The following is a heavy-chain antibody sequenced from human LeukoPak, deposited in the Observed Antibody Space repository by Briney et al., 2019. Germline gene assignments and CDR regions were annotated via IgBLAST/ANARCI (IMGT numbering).Heavy chain of an antibody. J-gene: IGHJ4*02. CDR2: ISYDGSNK. V-gene: IGHV3-30-3*01. D-gene: IGHD6-6*01. CDR3: ARGIVARWRSEIEYYFDY. CDR1: GFTFHSYA. Sequence: PGRSLRLSCAASGFTFHSYAMPWVRQAPGKGLEWVALISYDGSNKYYADSVKGRFTISRDNSKNTLYLQMNSLRAEDTAVYYCARGIVARWRSEIEYYFDYWGQGTLVTVSS.